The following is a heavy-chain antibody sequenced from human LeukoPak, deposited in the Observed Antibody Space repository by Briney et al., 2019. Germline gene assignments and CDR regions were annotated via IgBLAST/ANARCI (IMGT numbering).Heavy chain of an antibody. CDR3: ATDPPHGDY. J-gene: IGHJ4*02. CDR1: GLTVSSEH. CDR2: IHISTNT. Sequence: PGESLRLSCVASGLTVSSEHMSWVRQAPGKGLEWVSTIHISTNTYYADSVKGRFTISGDNSENTLYLQMNSLRPEDTAVYYCATDPPHGDYWGQGTQVTVSS. V-gene: IGHV3-66*01.